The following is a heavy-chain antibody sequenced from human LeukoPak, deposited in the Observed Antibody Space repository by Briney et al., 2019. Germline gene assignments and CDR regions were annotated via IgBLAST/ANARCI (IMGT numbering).Heavy chain of an antibody. CDR2: IWYGGSNK. V-gene: IGHV3-33*08. CDR3: TIEEMATILY. Sequence: GGSLRLSCAASGFTFSSYGMHWVRQAPGKGLEWVAVIWYGGSNKYYADSVKGRFTISRDNSKNTLYLQMNSLRAEDTAVYYCTIEEMATILYWGQGTLVTVSS. J-gene: IGHJ4*02. D-gene: IGHD5-24*01. CDR1: GFTFSSYG.